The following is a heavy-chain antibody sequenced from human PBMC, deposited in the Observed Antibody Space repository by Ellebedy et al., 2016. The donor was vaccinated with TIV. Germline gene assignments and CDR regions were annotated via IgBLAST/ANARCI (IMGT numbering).Heavy chain of an antibody. Sequence: GGSLRLSXAASGLIFSNVWMGWVRQAPGKGLEWVANINRDGSEKYYADSVKGRFIISRDNAKNSSFLQTNSLRGDDAAMYYCTGRGGCNTSCSDHWGHGTVVSVSS. CDR1: GLIFSNVW. J-gene: IGHJ4*01. CDR3: TGRGGCNTSCSDH. CDR2: INRDGSEK. V-gene: IGHV3-7*01. D-gene: IGHD3-16*01.